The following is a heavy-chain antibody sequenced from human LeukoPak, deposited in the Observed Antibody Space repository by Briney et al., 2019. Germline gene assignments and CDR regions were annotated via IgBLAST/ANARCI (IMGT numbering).Heavy chain of an antibody. J-gene: IGHJ4*02. Sequence: SQTLSLTCTVSGVSISSGGYYWRCIRQHPGKGLEWIGYIYYSGSTYYNPSLKSRVTISVDTSKNQFSLKLSSVTAADTAVYYCARGATGVFDYWGQGTLVTVSS. CDR3: ARGATGVFDY. CDR2: IYYSGST. D-gene: IGHD1-14*01. V-gene: IGHV4-31*03. CDR1: GVSISSGGYY.